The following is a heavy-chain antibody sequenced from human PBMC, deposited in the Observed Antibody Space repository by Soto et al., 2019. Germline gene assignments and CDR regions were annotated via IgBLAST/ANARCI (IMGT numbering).Heavy chain of an antibody. V-gene: IGHV3-23*01. CDR2: ISAGGGST. Sequence: PGGSLRLSCAASVFTFRIYAVSWVRQAPGKGLEWASAISAGGGSTYHADSVKGRFTISRDNSKNTLYLQMNSLRTEDTALYYCAKAIFCSNWSNSGMDVLSQGTTVPVSS. J-gene: IGHJ6*02. CDR3: AKAIFCSNWSNSGMDV. CDR1: VFTFRIYA. D-gene: IGHD3-9*01.